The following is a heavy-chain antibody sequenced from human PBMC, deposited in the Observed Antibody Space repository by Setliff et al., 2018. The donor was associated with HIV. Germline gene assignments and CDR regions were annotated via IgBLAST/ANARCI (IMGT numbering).Heavy chain of an antibody. J-gene: IGHJ3*02. Sequence: ASVKVSCKASGHTFTSYPMNWVRQAPGQGLEWMGWINTNTAKPTYAQGFTGRFVFSLDTSVSTAYLQISSLKPDDTAVYYCASGPLVYYDSPGAFDIWGQGTMFTVSS. CDR2: INTNTAKP. D-gene: IGHD3-22*01. CDR3: ASGPLVYYDSPGAFDI. V-gene: IGHV7-4-1*02. CDR1: GHTFTSYP.